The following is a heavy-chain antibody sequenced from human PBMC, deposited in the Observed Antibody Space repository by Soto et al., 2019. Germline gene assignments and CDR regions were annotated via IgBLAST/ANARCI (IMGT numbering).Heavy chain of an antibody. CDR3: ARDRVDYSSFHYGMDV. D-gene: IGHD6-19*01. J-gene: IGHJ6*02. CDR1: GYTFTVYY. Sequence: ASVKFSFEASGYTFTVYYRRWLRQAHRQGLEWMGWINPNSGGTHYPLKFGDSVTMTRDTSISTAYMELSRPTSDDKAFYYCARDRVDYSSFHYGMDVWGQGTTVTAP. V-gene: IGHV1-2*02. CDR2: INPNSGGT.